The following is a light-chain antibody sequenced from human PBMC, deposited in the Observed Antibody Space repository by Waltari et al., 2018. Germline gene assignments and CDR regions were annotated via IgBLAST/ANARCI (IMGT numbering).Light chain of an antibody. J-gene: IGLJ3*02. CDR3: QAWDSSTEV. Sequence: SYELTQPPSVSVSPGQTASITCPGDKLGDKYACWYQQKPGQSPVLVISQDSKRPSGIPERFSGSNSGNTATLTISGTQAMDEADYYCQAWDSSTEVFGGGTKLTVL. CDR1: KLGDKY. V-gene: IGLV3-1*01. CDR2: QDS.